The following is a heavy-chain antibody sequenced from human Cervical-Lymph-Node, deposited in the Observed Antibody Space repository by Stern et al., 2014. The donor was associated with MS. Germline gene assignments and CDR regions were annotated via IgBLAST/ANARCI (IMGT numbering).Heavy chain of an antibody. CDR2: ISYDGSNI. Sequence: VQLVESGGGVVQPGRSLRLSCAASGFTFSSSMHWVRQAPGKGLEWVAVISYDGSNIYYADSVKGRFTISRDNSKNTLYLQMNSLRAEDTAVYYCAKDQAVAGYFDYWGQGTLVTVSS. D-gene: IGHD6-19*01. J-gene: IGHJ4*02. CDR1: GFTFSSS. V-gene: IGHV3-30*18. CDR3: AKDQAVAGYFDY.